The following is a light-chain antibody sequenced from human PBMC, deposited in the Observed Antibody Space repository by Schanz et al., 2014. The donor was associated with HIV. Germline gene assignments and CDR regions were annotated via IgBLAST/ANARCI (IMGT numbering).Light chain of an antibody. Sequence: QSALTQPASVSGSPGQSISISCAGTSSDVGGDNFVSWYQQHPGRAPKLLVYDVTNRPSGVSSRFSGSKSGNTASLTISGLQPEDEADYYCSSYGGGDTLLFGGGTKLTVL. V-gene: IGLV2-14*03. CDR3: SSYGGGDTLL. J-gene: IGLJ3*02. CDR2: DVT. CDR1: SSDVGGDNF.